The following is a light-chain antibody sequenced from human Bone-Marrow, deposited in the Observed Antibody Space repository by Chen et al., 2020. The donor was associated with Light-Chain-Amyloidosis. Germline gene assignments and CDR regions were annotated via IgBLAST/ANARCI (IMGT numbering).Light chain of an antibody. CDR3: LLYMNSGIWL. CDR1: VGSGSTNNY. CDR2: NTA. Sequence: QIVVTQEPSFSGAAGGTVTLTCGLTVGSGSTNNYPSSYRQIPGQAPRTILYNTASRSSGVPERFYGSILGNNAALTITGAEADDESDYYCLLYMNSGIWLFGGGTRLPVL. V-gene: IGLV8-61*01. J-gene: IGLJ3*02.